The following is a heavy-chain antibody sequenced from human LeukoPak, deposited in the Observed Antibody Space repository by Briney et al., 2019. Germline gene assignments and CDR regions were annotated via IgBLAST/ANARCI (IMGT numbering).Heavy chain of an antibody. J-gene: IGHJ4*02. D-gene: IGHD3-9*01. CDR2: IIPILGIA. V-gene: IGHV1-69*04. CDR1: GGTFTSYA. Sequence: GSSVTVSCTASGGTFTSYAISRVRQAPRQGREWMGRIIPILGIANHAQKFQGRVTITADKSPSTAYMELSSLRSEDTAVYYCARDMSLDTGYYNGFDYWGQGTLVTVSS. CDR3: ARDMSLDTGYYNGFDY.